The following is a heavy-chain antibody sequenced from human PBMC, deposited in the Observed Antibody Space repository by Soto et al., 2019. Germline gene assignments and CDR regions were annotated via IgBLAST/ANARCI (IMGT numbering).Heavy chain of an antibody. D-gene: IGHD1-26*01. CDR2: IYYSGST. CDR3: AREGVEWELLGYYYYYGMDV. V-gene: IGHV4-39*02. Sequence: SETLSLTCTVSGGSISSSSYYWGWIRQPPGKGLEWIGSIYYSGSTYYNPSLKSRVTISVDTSKNQFSLKLSSVTAADTAVYYCAREGVEWELLGYYYYYGMDVWGQGTTVTVSS. CDR1: GGSISSSSYY. J-gene: IGHJ6*02.